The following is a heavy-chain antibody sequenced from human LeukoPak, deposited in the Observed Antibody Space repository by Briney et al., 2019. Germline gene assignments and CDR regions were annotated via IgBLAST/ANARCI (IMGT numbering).Heavy chain of an antibody. V-gene: IGHV1-18*01. Sequence: ASVKVSCKASGYTFTSYGISWVRQAPGQGLEWMGWISAYNGNTNYAQKFQGRVTMTEDTSTDTAYMELSSLRSEDTAVYYCATYGATPNDAFDIWGQGTMVTVSS. CDR1: GYTFTSYG. D-gene: IGHD5-24*01. CDR3: ATYGATPNDAFDI. J-gene: IGHJ3*02. CDR2: ISAYNGNT.